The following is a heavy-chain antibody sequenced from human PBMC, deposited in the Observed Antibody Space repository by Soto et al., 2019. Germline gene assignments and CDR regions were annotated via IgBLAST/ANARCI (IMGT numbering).Heavy chain of an antibody. CDR3: ARHQRGPGDY. J-gene: IGHJ4*02. CDR2: IYYSGST. D-gene: IGHD7-27*01. Sequence: AETLSVTCTFSVGSISISSYDWGGIRQPPGKGLEWIGSIYYSGSTYYNPSLKSRVTISVDTSKNQFSLKLSSVTAADTAVYYCARHQRGPGDYWGQGTMFTVSS. CDR1: VGSISISSYD. V-gene: IGHV4-39*01.